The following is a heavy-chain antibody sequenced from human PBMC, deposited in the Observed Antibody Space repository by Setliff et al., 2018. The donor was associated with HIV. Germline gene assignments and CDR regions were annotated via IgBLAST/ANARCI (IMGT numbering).Heavy chain of an antibody. V-gene: IGHV3-73*01. CDR3: TSEGHSFWSYFQH. J-gene: IGHJ1*01. D-gene: IGHD2-8*02. CDR2: IKTRADNYAT. CDR1: GDSFGDFY. Sequence: ETLSLTCAMYGDSFGDFYWNWIRQAPGKGLEWVGRIKTRADNYATAYTASVKGRFTISRDDSESIAYLQMSSLKTEDTAVYYCTSEGHSFWSYFQHWGQGTLVTVS.